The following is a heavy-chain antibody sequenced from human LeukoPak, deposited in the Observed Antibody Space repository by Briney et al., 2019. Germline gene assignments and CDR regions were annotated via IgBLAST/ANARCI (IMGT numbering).Heavy chain of an antibody. CDR1: GFSLSPSAVG. J-gene: IGHJ5*02. CDR3: AQGIGPDPYNWFDP. Sequence: SGPTLVKPTQTLTLSCAVSGFSLSPSAVGVGCILQRPGTALEWLALNYGNDDKRYSPSLKRRLTITTDTSKNQVVLTMTNMDPVDTATYYCAQGIGPDPYNWFDPWGQGTLVTVSS. V-gene: IGHV2-5*01. D-gene: IGHD1-14*01. CDR2: NYGNDDK.